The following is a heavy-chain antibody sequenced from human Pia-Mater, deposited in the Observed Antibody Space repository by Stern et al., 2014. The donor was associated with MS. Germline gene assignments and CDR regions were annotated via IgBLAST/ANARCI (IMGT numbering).Heavy chain of an antibody. CDR2: TYWGDEK. CDR1: GFSLSTSGVG. J-gene: IGHJ4*02. V-gene: IGHV2-5*02. D-gene: IGHD3-22*01. Sequence: QITLKESGPTLVKPTQTLTLTCTFSGFSLSTSGVGVGWIRQPPGKALEWIAFTYWGDEKRYRPSPKSRRTIPKDTSKTQVVLTMTNMDPVATATYYCAHRTPDSSGYYYHYFDYWGQGTLVTVSS. CDR3: AHRTPDSSGYYYHYFDY.